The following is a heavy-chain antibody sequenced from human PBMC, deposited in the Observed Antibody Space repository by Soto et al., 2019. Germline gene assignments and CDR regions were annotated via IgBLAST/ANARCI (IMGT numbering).Heavy chain of an antibody. CDR2: INIDGSVT. CDR3: ARHSYALQV. Sequence: GGSLRLSCAASGFTFSNYWMHWVRQAPGKGLVWVSRINIDGSVTTYADSVKGRFTISRDNAKNTVFLEMKNLRAEDTAVYYCARHSYALQVWGKENTVTVSS. D-gene: IGHD2-21*01. V-gene: IGHV3-74*03. J-gene: IGHJ6*04. CDR1: GFTFSNYW.